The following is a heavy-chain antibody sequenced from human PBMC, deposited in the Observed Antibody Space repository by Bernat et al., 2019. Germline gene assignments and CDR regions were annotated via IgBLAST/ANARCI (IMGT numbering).Heavy chain of an antibody. CDR3: AGERGKPMYQLLLGNWFDP. J-gene: IGHJ5*02. CDR2: ISGSSTTI. V-gene: IGHV3-48*01. Sequence: EVQLVESGGGLVQPGGSLRLSCAASGFMFSGYSMNWVRQAPGKGLEWVSYISGSSTTIFSAASVKGRFTISRANAKNSLYMQMHSLRAEDAAVYYCAGERGKPMYQLLLGNWFDPWGQGTLVTVSS. D-gene: IGHD2-2*01. CDR1: GFMFSGYS.